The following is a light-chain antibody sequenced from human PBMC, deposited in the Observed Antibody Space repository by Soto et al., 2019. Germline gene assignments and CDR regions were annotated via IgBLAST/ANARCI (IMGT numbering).Light chain of an antibody. J-gene: IGKJ1*01. CDR2: GAS. V-gene: IGKV3-20*01. CDR1: QSVSSSY. Sequence: EIVLTQSPGTLSLSPEERATISCRASQSVSSSYLAWYQQKPGQTPRLLIYGASSRATGIPDRFSGSGSGTDFTLTISRLEPEDFAVYYCQQYGSSPPWTFGQGTKVDIK. CDR3: QQYGSSPPWT.